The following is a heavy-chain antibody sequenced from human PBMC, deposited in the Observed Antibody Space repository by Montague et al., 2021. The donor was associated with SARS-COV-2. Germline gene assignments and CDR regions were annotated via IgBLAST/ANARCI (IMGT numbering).Heavy chain of an antibody. V-gene: IGHV4-34*01. J-gene: IGHJ6*02. CDR2: INHSGST. Sequence: SETLSLTCAVYGGSFSGYYWSWIRQPPWKGLEWIGEINHSGSTNYNPSLKSRVTISVDTSKNQFSLKLSSVTAADTAVYYCARVRYYGSGTSLGMDVWGQGTTVTVSS. D-gene: IGHD3-10*01. CDR1: GGSFSGYY. CDR3: ARVRYYGSGTSLGMDV.